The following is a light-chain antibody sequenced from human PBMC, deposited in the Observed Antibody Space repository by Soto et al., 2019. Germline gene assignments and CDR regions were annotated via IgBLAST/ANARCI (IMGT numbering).Light chain of an antibody. Sequence: DIQMTQTPSTLSASVGEGTTITCRASQSIGNLLAWYQQKPGKAPKVLIYDVSTLKSGVPSRFSGSASATEFTLTISSLQLDDFATYYCQQYKSFWTFGQGTKVEIK. CDR2: DVS. V-gene: IGKV1-5*01. CDR1: QSIGNL. CDR3: QQYKSFWT. J-gene: IGKJ1*01.